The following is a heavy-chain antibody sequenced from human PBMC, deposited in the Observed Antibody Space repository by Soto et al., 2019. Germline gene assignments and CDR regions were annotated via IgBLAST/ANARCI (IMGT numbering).Heavy chain of an antibody. CDR1: GYTLTSYY. CDR2: INPSGGST. CDR3: ARADNQEQLFDY. Sequence: GASVKVSCKASGYTLTSYYMHWVRQAPGQGLEWMGIINPSGGSTSYAQKFQGRVTMTRDTSTSTVYMELSSLRSEDTAVYYCARADNQEQLFDYWGQGTLVTVSS. D-gene: IGHD1-1*01. V-gene: IGHV1-46*01. J-gene: IGHJ4*02.